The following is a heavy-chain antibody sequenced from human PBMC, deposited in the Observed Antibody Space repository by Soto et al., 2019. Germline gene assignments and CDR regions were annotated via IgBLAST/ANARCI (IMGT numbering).Heavy chain of an antibody. J-gene: IGHJ6*03. V-gene: IGHV1-8*01. D-gene: IGHD3-3*01. CDR1: GYTFTSYD. CDR3: ARFGLPPRGLRFLEWLPRRYYYYYYMDV. Sequence: ASVKVSCKASGYTFTSYDINWVLQATGQGLEWMGWMNPNSGNTGYAQKFQGRVTMTRNTSISTAYMELSSLRSEDTAVYYCARFGLPPRGLRFLEWLPRRYYYYYYMDVWGKGTTVTVSS. CDR2: MNPNSGNT.